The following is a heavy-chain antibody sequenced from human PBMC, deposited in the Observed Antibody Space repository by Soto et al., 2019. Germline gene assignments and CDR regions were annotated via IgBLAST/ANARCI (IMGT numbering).Heavy chain of an antibody. CDR1: GYTFTSYY. V-gene: IGHV1-46*01. Sequence: ASGKVSCKASGYTFTSYYMHWVRQAPGQGLEWMGIINPSGGSTSYAQKFQGRVTMTRDTSTSTVYMELSSLRSEDTAVYYCARAGGYCTNGVCSWYFDLWGRGTQVTVSS. CDR3: ARAGGYCTNGVCSWYFDL. D-gene: IGHD2-8*01. CDR2: INPSGGST. J-gene: IGHJ2*01.